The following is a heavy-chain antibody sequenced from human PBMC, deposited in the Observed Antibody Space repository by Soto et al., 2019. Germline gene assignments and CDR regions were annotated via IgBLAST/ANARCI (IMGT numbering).Heavy chain of an antibody. CDR1: GFTFSSYA. D-gene: IGHD3-22*01. J-gene: IGHJ4*02. Sequence: GGSLRLSCAASGFTFSSYAMSWVRQAPGKGLEWVSAISGSGGSTYYADSVKGRFTISRDNSKNTLYLQMNSLRAEDTAVYYCAKDLRGYYDSSGYHGYWGQGTLVTVSS. V-gene: IGHV3-23*01. CDR3: AKDLRGYYDSSGYHGY. CDR2: ISGSGGST.